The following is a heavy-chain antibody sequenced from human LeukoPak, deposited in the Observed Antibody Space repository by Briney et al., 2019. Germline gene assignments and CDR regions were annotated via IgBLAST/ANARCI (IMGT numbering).Heavy chain of an antibody. D-gene: IGHD3-10*01. V-gene: IGHV1-2*02. J-gene: IGHJ4*02. CDR1: GYTFTGYY. CDR2: INPNSGGT. CDR3: ARGGLRFGELLYHKMTFDY. Sequence: WASVKVSCKASGYTFTGYYMHWVRQAPGQGLEWMGWINPNSGGTNYAQKFQGRVTMTRDTSISTAYMELSRLRSDDTAVYYCARGGLRFGELLYHKMTFDYWGQGTLVTVSS.